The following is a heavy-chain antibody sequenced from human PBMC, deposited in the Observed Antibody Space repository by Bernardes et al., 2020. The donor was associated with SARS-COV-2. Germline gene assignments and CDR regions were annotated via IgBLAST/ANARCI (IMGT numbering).Heavy chain of an antibody. J-gene: IGHJ3*02. CDR2: TYYRSRWYN. CDR1: GDSVSSNRGA. Sequence: SQTLSLTCAISGDSVSSNRGAWNWIRQSPSRGLEWLGRTYYRSRWYNDYALSVKSRITINPDTSENQFSLQLNSVTPEDTAVYYCARGRTRLDIWGQGTMVTVSS. CDR3: ARGRTRLDI. V-gene: IGHV6-1*01. D-gene: IGHD4-17*01.